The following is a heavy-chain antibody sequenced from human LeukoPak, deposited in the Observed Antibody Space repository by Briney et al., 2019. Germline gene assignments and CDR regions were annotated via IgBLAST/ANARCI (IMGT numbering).Heavy chain of an antibody. Sequence: GGSLRLSCAASGFTFSSYAMHWVRQAPGKWLEWVAVISYDGSNKYYADSVKGRFTISRDNSKNTLYLQMNSLRAEDTAVYYCARDSPPYYDFWSGYCDYWGQGTLVTVSS. J-gene: IGHJ4*02. CDR2: ISYDGSNK. V-gene: IGHV3-30-3*01. CDR3: ARDSPPYYDFWSGYCDY. D-gene: IGHD3-3*01. CDR1: GFTFSSYA.